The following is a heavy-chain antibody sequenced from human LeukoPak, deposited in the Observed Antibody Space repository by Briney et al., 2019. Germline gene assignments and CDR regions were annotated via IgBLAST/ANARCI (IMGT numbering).Heavy chain of an antibody. CDR2: ISSSSSTI. J-gene: IGHJ6*03. CDR1: GFTFSCYS. CDR3: AREPRYSHYYLDV. Sequence: GGSLRLSCAASGFTFSCYSMNWVRQAPGKGLEWVSYISSSSSTIYYADSVKGRFTISRDNAKNSLYLQMNSLRAEDTAVYFCAREPRYSHYYLDVWGKGTTVTVSS. V-gene: IGHV3-48*04. D-gene: IGHD5-18*01.